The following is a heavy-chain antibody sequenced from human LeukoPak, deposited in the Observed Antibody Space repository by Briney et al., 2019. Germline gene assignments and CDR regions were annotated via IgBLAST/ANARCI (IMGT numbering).Heavy chain of an antibody. Sequence: GGSLRLSCAASGFTFSSNYMSWVRQAPGKGLEWVSAISGSGGSTYYADSVKGRFTISRDNSKNTLYLQMNSLRAEDTAVYYCAKDRAYSYGDYYYYGMDVWGQGTTVTVSS. D-gene: IGHD5-18*01. J-gene: IGHJ6*02. CDR2: ISGSGGST. V-gene: IGHV3-23*01. CDR3: AKDRAYSYGDYYYYGMDV. CDR1: GFTFSSNY.